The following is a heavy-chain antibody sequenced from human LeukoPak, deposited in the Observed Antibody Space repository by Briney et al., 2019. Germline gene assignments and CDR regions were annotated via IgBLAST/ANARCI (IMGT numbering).Heavy chain of an antibody. V-gene: IGHV3-33*01. CDR3: ARYSGYDPWAFDI. D-gene: IGHD5-12*01. CDR1: GFTFSSYG. Sequence: TGGSLRLSCAASGFTFSSYGMHWVRQAPGKGLEWVAVIWYDGSNKYYADSVKGRFTISRDNSKNTLYLQMNSLRAEDTAVYYCARYSGYDPWAFDIWGQGTMVTVSS. J-gene: IGHJ3*02. CDR2: IWYDGSNK.